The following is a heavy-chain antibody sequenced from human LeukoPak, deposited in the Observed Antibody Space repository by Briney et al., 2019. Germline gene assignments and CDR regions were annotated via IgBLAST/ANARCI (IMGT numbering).Heavy chain of an antibody. CDR1: GYTFTGYY. D-gene: IGHD6-13*01. CDR2: INPNSGGT. V-gene: IGHV1-2*02. J-gene: IGHJ4*02. Sequence: GASVKVSCKASGYTFTGYYMHWVRQAPGQGLEWMGWINPNSGGTNYAQKFQGRVTMTRDTSTSTAYMELSRLRSDDTAVYYCARYSSSWFPFDYWGQGTLVTVSS. CDR3: ARYSSSWFPFDY.